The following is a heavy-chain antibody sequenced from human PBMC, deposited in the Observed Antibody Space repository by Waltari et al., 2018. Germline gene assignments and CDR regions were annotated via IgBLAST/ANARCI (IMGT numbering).Heavy chain of an antibody. CDR1: GIIVSANY. D-gene: IGHD4-17*01. J-gene: IGHJ4*02. CDR2: SYSGGRT. V-gene: IGHV3-53*01. CDR3: ARPGEGPSSH. Sequence: EVQLVESGGGLIQPGGSLRLSCAASGIIVSANYMNWVRQAPGKGPQWVSVSYSGGRTNYADSVKGRFTISRDNTKNTVYLQMNNLKTEDTAVYYCARPGEGPSSHWGQGTLVTVSS.